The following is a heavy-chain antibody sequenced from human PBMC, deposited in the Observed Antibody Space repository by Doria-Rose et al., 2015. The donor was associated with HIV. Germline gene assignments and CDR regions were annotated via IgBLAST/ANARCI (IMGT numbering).Heavy chain of an antibody. J-gene: IGHJ4*02. D-gene: IGHD6-13*01. V-gene: IGHV2-26*01. Sequence: QVTLKESGPVLVTPTETLTLTCTVSGVSLSSPGMGVSWIRQPPGTALEWLANIFSDDERSYKTSLKSRLTISRGTSKSQVVLTMTDMDPVDTATYYCARIKSSRWYHKYYFDFWGQGTLVIVSA. CDR2: IFSDDER. CDR3: ARIKSSRWYHKYYFDF. CDR1: GVSLSSPGMG.